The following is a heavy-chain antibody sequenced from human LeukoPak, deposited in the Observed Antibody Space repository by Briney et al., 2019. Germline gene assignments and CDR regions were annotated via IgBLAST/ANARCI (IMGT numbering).Heavy chain of an antibody. D-gene: IGHD3-22*01. Sequence: SETLSLTCAVYGGSFSGYYWSWIRQPPGKGLEWIGEINHSGSTNYNPPLKSRVTISVDTSKNQFSLKLSSVTAADTAVYYCARGRWYYDSSGYYGYWGQGTLVTVSS. J-gene: IGHJ4*02. V-gene: IGHV4-34*01. CDR3: ARGRWYYDSSGYYGY. CDR2: INHSGST. CDR1: GGSFSGYY.